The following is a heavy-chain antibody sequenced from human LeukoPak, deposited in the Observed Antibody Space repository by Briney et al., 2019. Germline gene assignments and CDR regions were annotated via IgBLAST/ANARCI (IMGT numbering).Heavy chain of an antibody. Sequence: SETLSLTCSVSGGSVSSYYWSWIRQPPGKGLEWIGYIYYSGSTSYNPSLKSRVTILVDTSRNQFSLKVNSVTSADTAVYYCASASSINVGVVVAADAFDMWGPGRMVAVSS. V-gene: IGHV4-59*02. CDR2: IYYSGST. CDR3: ASASSINVGVVVAADAFDM. CDR1: GGSVSSYY. D-gene: IGHD3-22*01. J-gene: IGHJ3*02.